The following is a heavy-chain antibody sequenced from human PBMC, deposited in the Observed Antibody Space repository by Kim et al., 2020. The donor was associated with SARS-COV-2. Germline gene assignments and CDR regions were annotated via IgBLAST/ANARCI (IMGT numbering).Heavy chain of an antibody. CDR2: IYTSGST. D-gene: IGHD3-22*01. Sequence: SETLSLTCTVSGGSISSYYWSWIRQPAGKGLEWIGRIYTSGSTNYNPSLKSRVSMSVDTSKNQFSLKLSSVTAADTAVYYCARYNYYDSSGYANDAFDIWGQGTMVTVSS. J-gene: IGHJ3*02. CDR3: ARYNYYDSSGYANDAFDI. CDR1: GGSISSYY. V-gene: IGHV4-4*07.